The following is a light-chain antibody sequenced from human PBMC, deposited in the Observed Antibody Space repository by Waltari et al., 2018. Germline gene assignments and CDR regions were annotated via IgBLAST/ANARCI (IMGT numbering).Light chain of an antibody. Sequence: QSVLTQAPSASGTPGQRVTVSCSGSSPNIGSNAVYWFQHLPGTAPKLLMYSDHQRPAGVPVRFSGSKSGTAASLAISGLRSEDEADYYCAAWDDSLSGWVFGGGTKLTVL. CDR1: SPNIGSNA. V-gene: IGLV1-47*02. J-gene: IGLJ2*01. CDR3: AAWDDSLSGWV. CDR2: SDH.